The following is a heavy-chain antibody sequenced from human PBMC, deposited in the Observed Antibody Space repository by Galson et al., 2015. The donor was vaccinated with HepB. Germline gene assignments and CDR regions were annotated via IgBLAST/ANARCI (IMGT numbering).Heavy chain of an antibody. Sequence: SLRLSCAASGFTFSSYAMSWVRQAPGKGLEWVSAISGSGGSTHYADSVKGRFTISRDNSKNTLYLQMNSLRAEDTAVYYCAKAGIAAAGGGLFQHWGQGTLVTVSS. CDR2: ISGSGGST. V-gene: IGHV3-23*01. J-gene: IGHJ1*01. D-gene: IGHD6-13*01. CDR1: GFTFSSYA. CDR3: AKAGIAAAGGGLFQH.